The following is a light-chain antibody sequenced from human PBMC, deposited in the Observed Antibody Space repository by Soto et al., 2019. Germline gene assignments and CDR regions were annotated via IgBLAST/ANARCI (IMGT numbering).Light chain of an antibody. J-gene: IGLJ2*01. CDR2: VVS. V-gene: IGLV2-8*01. CDR1: SSDVGGYNF. CDR3: SSYAGSNIVV. Sequence: QSALTQPPSASGSPGQSATISCTGTSSDVGGYNFVSWYQQHPGKAPKLMIYVVSERPSGVPDRFSGSKSGNTASLTVSGLQAEDEADYYCSSYAGSNIVVFGGGTKLTVL.